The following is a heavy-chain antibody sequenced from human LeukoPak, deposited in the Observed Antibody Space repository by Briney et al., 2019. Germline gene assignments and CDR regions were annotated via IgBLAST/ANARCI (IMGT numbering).Heavy chain of an antibody. CDR1: GYSFTSYW. J-gene: IGHJ6*02. CDR3: ARSSVYYSSTSCYPAPYYYYGMDV. CDR2: IYPGDSDT. V-gene: IGHV5-51*01. D-gene: IGHD2-2*01. Sequence: GESLKISCKGSGYSFTSYWIGWVRQMPGKGLEWMGIIYPGDSDTRYSPSFQGQVTISADKSISTAYLQWSSLKASDTAMYYCARSSVYYSSTSCYPAPYYYYGMDVWGQGTTVTVSS.